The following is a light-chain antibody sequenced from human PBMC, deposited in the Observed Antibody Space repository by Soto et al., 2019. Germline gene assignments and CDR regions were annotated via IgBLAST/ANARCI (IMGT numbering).Light chain of an antibody. CDR2: KAS. CDR1: QSIGTW. J-gene: IGKJ3*01. CDR3: QQCNSYRFT. Sequence: DIQMTQSPSTLSASVGDRVTITCRASQSIGTWLAWYQQKPGKAPKLLIYKASSLESGVPSRFSGSGSGTEFTLTISSLQPDDFATYYCQQCNSYRFTFGPGTKVDIK. V-gene: IGKV1-5*03.